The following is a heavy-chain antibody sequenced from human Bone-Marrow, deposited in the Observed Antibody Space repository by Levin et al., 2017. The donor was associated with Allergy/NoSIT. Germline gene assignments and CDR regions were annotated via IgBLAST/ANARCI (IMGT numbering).Heavy chain of an antibody. CDR3: AREVSTALDGMDV. CDR1: GGSVYSDGYY. J-gene: IGHJ6*02. D-gene: IGHD4-17*01. Sequence: SETLSLTCAVSGGSVYSDGYYWSWVRLPPGTGLEWIGFIYYSGSTNYNPSLKGRVTISVDMSNNQFSLKLTSVTAADTAEYYCAREVSTALDGMDVWGQGTTVTVSS. CDR2: IYYSGST. V-gene: IGHV4-61*08.